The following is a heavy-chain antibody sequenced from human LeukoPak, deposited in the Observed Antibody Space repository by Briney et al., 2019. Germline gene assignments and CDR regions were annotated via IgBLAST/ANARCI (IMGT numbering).Heavy chain of an antibody. V-gene: IGHV4-39*02. D-gene: IGHD3-10*01. J-gene: IGHJ6*02. CDR3: ARGRVGSPLLSSLSGYYYYGMDV. CDR2: IYYSGST. CDR1: GGSISGSSYY. Sequence: KTSETLSLTCAVSGGSISGSSYYWGWIRQPPGKGLEWIGSIYYSGSTYYNPSLKSRVTISVDTSKNQFSLKLSSVTAADTAVYYCARGRVGSPLLSSLSGYYYYGMDVWGQGTTVTVSS.